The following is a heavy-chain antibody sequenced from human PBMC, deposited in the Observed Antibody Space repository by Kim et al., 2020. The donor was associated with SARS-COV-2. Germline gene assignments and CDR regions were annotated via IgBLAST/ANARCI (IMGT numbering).Heavy chain of an antibody. V-gene: IGHV1-69*13. D-gene: IGHD3-3*01. Sequence: SVKVSCKASGGTFSSYAISWVRQAPGQGLEWMGGIIPIFGTANYAQKFQGRVTITADESTSTAYMELSSRRSEDTAVYYCARDPEGVDFWSGYYKARGGYYGMDVWGQGTTVTVSS. CDR1: GGTFSSYA. CDR3: ARDPEGVDFWSGYYKARGGYYGMDV. CDR2: IIPIFGTA. J-gene: IGHJ6*02.